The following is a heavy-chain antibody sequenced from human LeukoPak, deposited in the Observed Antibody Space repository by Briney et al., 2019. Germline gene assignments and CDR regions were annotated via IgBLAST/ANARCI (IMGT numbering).Heavy chain of an antibody. CDR1: GYTFTSYY. CDR3: ARGPDYYDSSGYLYYFDY. D-gene: IGHD3-22*01. J-gene: IGHJ4*02. V-gene: IGHV1-46*01. CDR2: INPSGGGT. Sequence: GASVKVSCKASGYTFTSYYIHWVRQAPGQGLERMGIINPSGGGTSYAQRFQGRVTMTRDTSTSTVYMELSSLRSEDTAVYYCARGPDYYDSSGYLYYFDYWGQGTLVTVSS.